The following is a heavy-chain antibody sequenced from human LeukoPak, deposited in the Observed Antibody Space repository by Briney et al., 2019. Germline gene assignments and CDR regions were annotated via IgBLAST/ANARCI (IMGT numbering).Heavy chain of an antibody. D-gene: IGHD3-3*01. Sequence: GASVKVSCKVSGYTLTELSMHWVRQAPGKGLEWMGGFDPEDGETIYAQKFQGRVTMTEDTSTDTAYMELSSLRSEDTAVYYCASRGAWSGPGPKRGPFVVWGQGTLVTVSS. J-gene: IGHJ4*02. V-gene: IGHV1-24*01. CDR3: ASRGAWSGPGPKRGPFVV. CDR2: FDPEDGET. CDR1: GYTLTELS.